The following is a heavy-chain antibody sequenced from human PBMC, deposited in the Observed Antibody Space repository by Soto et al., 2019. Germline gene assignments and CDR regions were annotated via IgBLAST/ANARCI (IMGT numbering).Heavy chain of an antibody. CDR3: ARGGSLNWYFDL. V-gene: IGHV3-74*01. CDR2: INSDGSST. CDR1: GFTFSSYW. D-gene: IGHD1-26*01. J-gene: IGHJ2*01. Sequence: EVQLVESGGGLVQPGGSLRLSCAASGFTFSSYWMHWVRQAPGKGLVWVSRINSDGSSTSYTDSVKGRFTISRDNAKNTLYLQMNSLRAEDTAVYYCARGGSLNWYFDLWGRGTLVTVSS.